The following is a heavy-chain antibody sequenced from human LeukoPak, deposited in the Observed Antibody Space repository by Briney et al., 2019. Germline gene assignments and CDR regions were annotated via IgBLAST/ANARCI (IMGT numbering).Heavy chain of an antibody. J-gene: IGHJ4*02. D-gene: IGHD3-22*01. CDR3: ASQTYCYDSSGYPDY. V-gene: IGHV4-4*02. CDR1: GGSISSSNW. CDR2: IYHSGST. Sequence: PSETLSLTCAVSGGSISSSNWWSWVRQPPGKGLEWIGEIYHSGSTNYNPSLKSRVTISVDKSKNQFSLKLSSVTAADTAVYYCASQTYCYDSSGYPDYWGQGTLVTVSS.